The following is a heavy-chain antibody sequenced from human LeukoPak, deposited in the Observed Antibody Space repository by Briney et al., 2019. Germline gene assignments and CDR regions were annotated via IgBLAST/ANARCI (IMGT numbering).Heavy chain of an antibody. V-gene: IGHV4-39*07. CDR2: IYYSGST. CDR3: AGVVGATEFDY. Sequence: SETLSLTCTVSGGSISSSSYYWGWIRQPPGKGLEWIGSIYYSGSTYYNPSLKSRVTISVDTSKNQFSLKLSSVTAADTAVYYRAGVVGATEFDYRGQGTLVTVSS. J-gene: IGHJ4*02. D-gene: IGHD1-26*01. CDR1: GGSISSSSYY.